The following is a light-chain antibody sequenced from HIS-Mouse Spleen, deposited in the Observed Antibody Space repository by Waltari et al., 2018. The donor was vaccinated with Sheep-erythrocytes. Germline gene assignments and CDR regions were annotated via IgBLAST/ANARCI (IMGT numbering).Light chain of an antibody. CDR2: AAS. J-gene: IGKJ1*01. Sequence: AIRMTQSPSSFSASTGDRATLTCRASQGISSYFAWYQQKPGKAPKLLIYAASTLQSGVPSRFSGSGSGTDFTLTISCLQSEDFATYYCQQYYSYPPTFGQGTKVEIK. CDR3: QQYYSYPPT. CDR1: QGISSY. V-gene: IGKV1-8*01.